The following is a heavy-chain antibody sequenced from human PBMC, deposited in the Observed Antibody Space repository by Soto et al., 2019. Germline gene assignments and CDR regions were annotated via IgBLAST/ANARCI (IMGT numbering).Heavy chain of an antibody. CDR3: ARHNDRIAARHAFDY. D-gene: IGHD6-6*01. CDR1: GGSISSSSYY. V-gene: IGHV4-39*01. Sequence: SETLSLTCTVSGGSISSSSYYWGWIRQPPGKGLEWIGSIYYSGSTYYNPSLKSRVTISVDTSKNQFSLKLSSVTAADTAVYYCARHNDRIAARHAFDYWGQGTLVTVSS. J-gene: IGHJ4*02. CDR2: IYYSGST.